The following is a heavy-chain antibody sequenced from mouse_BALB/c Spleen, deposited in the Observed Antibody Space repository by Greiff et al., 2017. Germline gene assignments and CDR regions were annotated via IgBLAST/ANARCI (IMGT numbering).Heavy chain of an antibody. D-gene: IGHD2-10*01. CDR1: GYSITSGYY. J-gene: IGHJ4*01. CDR2: ISYDGSN. Sequence: EVKVEESGPGLVKPSQSLSLTCSVTGYSITSGYYWNWIRQFPGNKLEWMGYISYDGSNNYNPSLKNRISITRDTSKNQFFLKLNSVTTEDTATYYCARERGPTMKYAMDYWGQGTSVTVSS. CDR3: ARERGPTMKYAMDY. V-gene: IGHV3-6*02.